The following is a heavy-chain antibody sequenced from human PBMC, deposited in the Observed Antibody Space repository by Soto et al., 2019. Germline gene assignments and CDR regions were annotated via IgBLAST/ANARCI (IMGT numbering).Heavy chain of an antibody. J-gene: IGHJ1*01. V-gene: IGHV3-30*18. Sequence: QVQLVESGGGVVQPGRSLRLSCAASGFTFSSYGMHWVRQAPGKGLEWVAVISYDGSNKYYADSVKGRFTISRDNSKNTLYLQMNSLRAEDTAVYYCAKDGSFLYYDSSGYSLAEYFQHWGQGTLVTVSS. D-gene: IGHD3-22*01. CDR1: GFTFSSYG. CDR2: ISYDGSNK. CDR3: AKDGSFLYYDSSGYSLAEYFQH.